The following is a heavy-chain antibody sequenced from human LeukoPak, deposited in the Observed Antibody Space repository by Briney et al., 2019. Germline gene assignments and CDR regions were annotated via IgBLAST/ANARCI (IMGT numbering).Heavy chain of an antibody. V-gene: IGHV1-2*02. CDR1: GYTFTGYY. Sequence: ASVKVSCKAPGYTFTGYYMHWVRQAPGQGLEWMGWINPNSGGTSYAQKFQGRVTMTRDTSTSTVYMELSSLRSEDTAVYYCARAIEWELLGSFDYWGQGTLVTVSS. D-gene: IGHD1-26*01. CDR2: INPNSGGT. J-gene: IGHJ4*02. CDR3: ARAIEWELLGSFDY.